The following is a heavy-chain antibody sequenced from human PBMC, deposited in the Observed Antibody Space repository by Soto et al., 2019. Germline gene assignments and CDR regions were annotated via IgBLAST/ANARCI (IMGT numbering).Heavy chain of an antibody. CDR1: GGSISSGGYY. D-gene: IGHD5-12*01. V-gene: IGHV4-31*03. Sequence: SETLSLTCTVSGGSISSGGYYWSWIRQHPGKGLEWIGYIYYSGSTYYNPSLKSRVTISVDTSKNQFSLKLSSVTAADTAVYYCARGVVATIGFVDYWGQGTLVTSPQ. CDR2: IYYSGST. J-gene: IGHJ4*02. CDR3: ARGVVATIGFVDY.